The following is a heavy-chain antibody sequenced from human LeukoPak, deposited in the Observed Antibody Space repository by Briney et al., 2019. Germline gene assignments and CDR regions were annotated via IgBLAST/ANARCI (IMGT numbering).Heavy chain of an antibody. D-gene: IGHD3-10*01. V-gene: IGHV4-59*08. CDR2: IYYSGST. J-gene: IGHJ6*02. Sequence: SETLSLTCTVSGGSISSYYWSWIRQPPRKGLEWIVYIYYSGSTNYNPSLKSRVTISVDTSKNQFSLKLSSVTAADTAVYYCARHLGMTRYYYYGMDVWGQGTTVTVSS. CDR1: GGSISSYY. CDR3: ARHLGMTRYYYYGMDV.